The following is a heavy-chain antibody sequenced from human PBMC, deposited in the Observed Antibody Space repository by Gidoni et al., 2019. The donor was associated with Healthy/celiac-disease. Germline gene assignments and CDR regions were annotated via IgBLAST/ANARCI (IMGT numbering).Heavy chain of an antibody. CDR1: GFTFDDYA. CDR3: AKEGLGYCSGGSCYGFDY. J-gene: IGHJ4*02. Sequence: EVQLVESGGGLVQPGRSLRLSCAASGFTFDDYAMHWVRQAPGKGLEWVSGISWNSGSIGYADSVKGRFTISRDNAKNSLYLQMNSLRAEDTALYYCAKEGLGYCSGGSCYGFDYWGQGTLVTVSS. CDR2: ISWNSGSI. V-gene: IGHV3-9*01. D-gene: IGHD2-15*01.